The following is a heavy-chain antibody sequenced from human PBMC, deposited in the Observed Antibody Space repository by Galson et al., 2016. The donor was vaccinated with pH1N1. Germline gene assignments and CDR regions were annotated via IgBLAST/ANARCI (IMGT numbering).Heavy chain of an antibody. CDR3: AHILEPREVGYYCIWGCYSRNVALSS. J-gene: IGHJ3*01. D-gene: IGHD3-16*01. V-gene: IGHV2-70*01. CDR1: GFSLSTSGMC. Sequence: PALVKPTQTLTLTCSFSGFSLSTSGMCVSWIRQPPGKALEWLALIDWDDDKYYSTSLKTRLTISKDTSKNQVVLTMTNMDPMDTAPYYFAHILEPREVGYYCIWGCYSRNVALSSGGQGTMVTVSS. CDR2: IDWDDDK.